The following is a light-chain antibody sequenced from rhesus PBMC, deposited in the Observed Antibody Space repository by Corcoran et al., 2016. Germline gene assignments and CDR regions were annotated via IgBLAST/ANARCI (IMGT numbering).Light chain of an antibody. Sequence: DIQMTQSPSSLSASVGDRVTITCRASENVNNYLTWYQQKPGKAPKLLINKASTLQSGVPSRFSGSGSETDYTFPISSLQPEDVATYYCQHGYGSPYSFGQGTKVEIK. CDR3: QHGYGSPYS. V-gene: IGKV1-74*01. CDR2: KAS. CDR1: ENVNNY. J-gene: IGKJ2*01.